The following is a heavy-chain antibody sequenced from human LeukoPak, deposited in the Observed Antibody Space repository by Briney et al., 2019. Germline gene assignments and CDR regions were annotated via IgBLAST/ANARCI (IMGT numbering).Heavy chain of an antibody. Sequence: SETLSLTCTVSGGSISSYYWSWIRQPPGKGLEWIGNIYDSGSTNYNPSLKSRVTISVDTSKNQCSLKLSSVTAADTTVYYCARQSISGSSLSYFDYWGQGTLVNVSS. CDR3: ARQSISGSSLSYFDY. CDR2: IYDSGST. V-gene: IGHV4-59*01. CDR1: GGSISSYY. D-gene: IGHD3-22*01. J-gene: IGHJ4*02.